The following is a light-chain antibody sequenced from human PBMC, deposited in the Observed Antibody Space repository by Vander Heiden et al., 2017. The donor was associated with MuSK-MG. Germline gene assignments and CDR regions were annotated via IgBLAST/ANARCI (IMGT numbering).Light chain of an antibody. CDR1: SSDAGGYNY. CDR3: SSYTSRSTRV. Sequence: QSALTQPASVSGSPGQSITISCPGTSSDAGGYNYVSWYQQHPGKAPKLMIYEVSNRPSGVSNRFSGSKSGNTAYLTISGLQAEDEADYYCSSYTSRSTRVFGTGTKVTVL. V-gene: IGLV2-14*01. J-gene: IGLJ1*01. CDR2: EVS.